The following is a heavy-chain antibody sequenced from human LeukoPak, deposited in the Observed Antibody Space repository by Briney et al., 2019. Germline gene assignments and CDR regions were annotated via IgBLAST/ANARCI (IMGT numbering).Heavy chain of an antibody. V-gene: IGHV4-31*03. CDR2: IYYSGST. CDR1: GGSISSGGYY. CDR3: ARDFGVVTGLDV. Sequence: SETLSLTCTVSGGSISSGGYYWSWLRQHPGKGLEWIGYIYYSGSTYYNPSLKSRVTISVDTSKNQFSLKLSSVTAADTAVYYCARDFGVVTGLDVWGQGTTVTVSS. J-gene: IGHJ6*02. D-gene: IGHD3-3*01.